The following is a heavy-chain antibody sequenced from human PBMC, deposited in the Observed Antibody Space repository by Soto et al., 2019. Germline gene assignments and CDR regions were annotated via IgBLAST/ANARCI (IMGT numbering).Heavy chain of an antibody. CDR1: GFTFSSFV. Sequence: QVQLVESGGGVVQPGRSLRLSCAASGFTFSSFVMHWVRQAPGKGLEWVAFIAYDGSNKHYADSVKGRFTISRDNSNNTRYLQMNSLRVEDTAVYYCASPQGAHLNYFYGMDVWGQGTTVTVSS. CDR3: ASPQGAHLNYFYGMDV. V-gene: IGHV3-30-3*01. CDR2: IAYDGSNK. J-gene: IGHJ6*02.